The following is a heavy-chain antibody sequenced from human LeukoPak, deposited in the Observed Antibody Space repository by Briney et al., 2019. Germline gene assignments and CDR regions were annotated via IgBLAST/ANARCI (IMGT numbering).Heavy chain of an antibody. Sequence: ASVKVSCKASGYTFSNYDLNWVRQVTGQGLEWMGWMNPKSGDTGYAQKFQGRVTFTRNTSVSTAYMELSSLRSEDTAVYYCARGEFHVDTATILGDAFDIWGQGTMVTVSS. CDR3: ARGEFHVDTATILGDAFDI. J-gene: IGHJ3*02. V-gene: IGHV1-8*03. CDR1: GYTFSNYD. D-gene: IGHD5-18*01. CDR2: MNPKSGDT.